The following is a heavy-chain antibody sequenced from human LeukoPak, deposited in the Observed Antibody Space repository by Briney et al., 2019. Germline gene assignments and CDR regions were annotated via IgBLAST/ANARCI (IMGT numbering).Heavy chain of an antibody. CDR3: AKDRGGGVYSYGLNWYDP. D-gene: IGHD5-18*01. CDR1: GFTFSSYG. V-gene: IGHV3-30*02. Sequence: GGSLRLSCAASGFTFSSYGMHWVRQAPGKGLEWVAFIRYDGSNKYYADSVKGRFTISRDNSKNTLYLQMNSLRAEDTAVYYCAKDRGGGVYSYGLNWYDPWAREPWSPSPQ. J-gene: IGHJ5*02. CDR2: IRYDGSNK.